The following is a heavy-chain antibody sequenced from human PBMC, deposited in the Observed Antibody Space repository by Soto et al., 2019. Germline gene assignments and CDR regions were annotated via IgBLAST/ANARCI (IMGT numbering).Heavy chain of an antibody. CDR3: ARQRYYYDSSGYGFGY. V-gene: IGHV5-51*01. D-gene: IGHD3-22*01. CDR2: IYPGDSDT. J-gene: IGHJ4*02. CDR1: GYSFTSYW. Sequence: GESLKISCNGSGYSFTSYWIGWVRQMPGKGLEWMGIIYPGDSDTRYSPSFQGQVTISADKSISTAYLQWSSLKASDTAMYYCARQRYYYDSSGYGFGYWGQGTLVTVSS.